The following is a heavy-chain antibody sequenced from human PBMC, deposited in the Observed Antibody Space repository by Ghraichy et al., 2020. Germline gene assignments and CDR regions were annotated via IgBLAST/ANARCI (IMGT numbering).Heavy chain of an antibody. V-gene: IGHV3-23*01. J-gene: IGHJ2*01. Sequence: GGSLRLSCAASGFTFSSYAMSWVRQAPGKGLEWVSAISGSGGSTYYADSVKGRFTISRDNSKNTLYLQMNSLRAEDTAVYYCAKADYDSSGYQMTYWYFDLWGRGTLVTVSS. CDR3: AKADYDSSGYQMTYWYFDL. CDR1: GFTFSSYA. D-gene: IGHD3-22*01. CDR2: ISGSGGST.